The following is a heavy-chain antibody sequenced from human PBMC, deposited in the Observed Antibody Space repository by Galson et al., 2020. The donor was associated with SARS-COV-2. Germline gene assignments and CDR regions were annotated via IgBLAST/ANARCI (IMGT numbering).Heavy chain of an antibody. CDR2: IDPSDSYT. V-gene: IGHV5-10-1*01. D-gene: IGHD6-13*01. Sequence: KVSCKGSGYSFTSYWISWVRQMPGKGLEWMGRIDPSDSYTNYSPSFQGHVTISADKSISTAYLQWSSLKASDTAMYYCARQGSSSWYDWFDPWGQGTLVTVSS. J-gene: IGHJ5*02. CDR3: ARQGSSSWYDWFDP. CDR1: GYSFTSYW.